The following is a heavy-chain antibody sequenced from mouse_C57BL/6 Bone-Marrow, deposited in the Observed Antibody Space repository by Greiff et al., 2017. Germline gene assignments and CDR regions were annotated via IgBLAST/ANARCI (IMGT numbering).Heavy chain of an antibody. J-gene: IGHJ4*01. CDR3: ARAGDYAGSSYGYYAMDY. D-gene: IGHD1-1*01. V-gene: IGHV5-16*01. CDR2: INYDGSST. CDR1: GFTFSDYY. Sequence: EVKLMESEGGLVQPGSSMKLSCTASGFTFSDYYMAWVRQVPEKGLEWVANINYDGSSTYYLDSLKSRFIISRSNAKNILYLQRSSLKSENTATYYCARAGDYAGSSYGYYAMDYWGQGTSVTVSS.